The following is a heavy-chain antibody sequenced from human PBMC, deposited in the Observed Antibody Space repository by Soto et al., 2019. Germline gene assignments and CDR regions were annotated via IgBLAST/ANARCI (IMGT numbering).Heavy chain of an antibody. CDR3: AISCRGATCQTFFDY. J-gene: IGHJ4*02. CDR1: GGSISSYY. V-gene: IGHV4-59*01. Sequence: SETLSLTCTVPGGSISSYYWSWIRQPPGKGLEWIGYIYYSGSTNYNPSLKSRVTISVDTSKNQFSLKLSSVTAADTAVYYCAISCRGATCQTFFDYWGQGALVTVSS. CDR2: IYYSGST. D-gene: IGHD2-15*01.